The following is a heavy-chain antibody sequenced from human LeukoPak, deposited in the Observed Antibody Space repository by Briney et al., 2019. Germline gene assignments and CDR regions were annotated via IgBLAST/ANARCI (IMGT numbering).Heavy chain of an antibody. J-gene: IGHJ4*02. CDR2: INPNSGGT. D-gene: IGHD2-15*01. CDR1: GYTFTGYY. Sequence: ASVKVSCKASGYTFTGYYMHWVRQAPGQGLEWMGWINPNSGGTNYRSRVTMTRDTSISTAYMELSRLRSDDTAVYYCARSWRFCSGDSCYPIDYWGQGTLVTVSS. CDR3: ARSWRFCSGDSCYPIDY. V-gene: IGHV1-2*02.